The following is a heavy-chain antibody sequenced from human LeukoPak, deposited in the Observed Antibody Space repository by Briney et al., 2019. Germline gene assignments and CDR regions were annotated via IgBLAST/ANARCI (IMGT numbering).Heavy chain of an antibody. D-gene: IGHD3-3*01. V-gene: IGHV3-30-3*01. CDR2: ISYDGSNK. CDR3: ARDLYTIFGVVNYGMDV. Sequence: GGSLRLSCAASGFTFSSYAMHWVRQAPGKGLEWVAVISYDGSNKYYADSVKGRFTISRDNSKNTLYLQMNSLRAEDTAVYHCARDLYTIFGVVNYGMDVWGQGTTVTVSS. CDR1: GFTFSSYA. J-gene: IGHJ6*02.